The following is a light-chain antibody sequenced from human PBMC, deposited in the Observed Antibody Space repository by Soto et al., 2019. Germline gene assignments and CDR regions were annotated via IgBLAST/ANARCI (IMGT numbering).Light chain of an antibody. CDR2: EVR. J-gene: IGLJ2*01. CDR3: SSYTSSSTVV. V-gene: IGLV2-14*01. CDR1: SSDVGSYNY. Sequence: QSVLTQPASVSGSPGQSITISCTGTSSDVGSYNYVSWYQQHPGKAPKLMIYEVRDRPSGISSRFSGSKSGNTASLTISGLQTEDEADYYCSSYTSSSTVVFGGGTKLTVL.